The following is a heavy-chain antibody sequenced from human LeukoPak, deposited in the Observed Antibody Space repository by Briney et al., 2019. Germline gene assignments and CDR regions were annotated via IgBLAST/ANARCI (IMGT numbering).Heavy chain of an antibody. V-gene: IGHV1-69*13. CDR1: GCTFSSYA. D-gene: IGHD3-16*01. CDR2: IIPIFGTA. J-gene: IGHJ4*02. Sequence: ASVKVSCKASGCTFSSYAISWVRQAPGQGLEWMGGIIPIFGTANYAQKFQGRVTITADESTSTAYMELSSLRSEDTAVYYCARGRAHGGTGGSYFDYWGQGTLVTVSS. CDR3: ARGRAHGGTGGSYFDY.